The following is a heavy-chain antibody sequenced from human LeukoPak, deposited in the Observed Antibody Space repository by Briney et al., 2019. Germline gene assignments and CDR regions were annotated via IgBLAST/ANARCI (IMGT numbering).Heavy chain of an antibody. D-gene: IGHD3-22*01. CDR2: IYPGDSDT. CDR3: AREYYYYTSGPMAFDI. Sequence: PGESLKISCKGSGYSFTSYWIGWVRQMPGKGLEWMGIIYPGDSDTRYSPSFQGQVTISADKSISTAYLQWSSLKASDTAMYYCAREYYYYTSGPMAFDIWGQGTMVTVSS. V-gene: IGHV5-51*01. CDR1: GYSFTSYW. J-gene: IGHJ3*02.